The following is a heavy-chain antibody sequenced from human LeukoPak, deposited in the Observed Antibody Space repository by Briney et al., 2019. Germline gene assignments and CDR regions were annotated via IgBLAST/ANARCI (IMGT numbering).Heavy chain of an antibody. CDR3: ARGYYDFWSGYSIPPYY. D-gene: IGHD3-3*01. CDR2: IYYSGST. V-gene: IGHV4-59*11. J-gene: IGHJ4*02. Sequence: SETLSLTCTVSGGSISSHYWSWLRQPPGKGLEWIGYIYYSGSTNYNPSLKSRVTISVDTSNNQFSLKLSSVTAADTSVYYCARGYYDFWSGYSIPPYYWGQGTLVTVSS. CDR1: GGSISSHY.